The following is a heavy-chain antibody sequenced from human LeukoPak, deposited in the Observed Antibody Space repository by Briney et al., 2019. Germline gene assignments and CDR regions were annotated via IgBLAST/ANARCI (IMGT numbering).Heavy chain of an antibody. J-gene: IGHJ4*02. D-gene: IGHD3-10*01. CDR2: INPNSGGT. CDR1: GYTFTGYY. Sequence: GASVKVSCKASGYTFTGYYMHWVRQAPGQGLEWMGWINPNSGGTNYAQKFQGRVTMTRETSISTAYMELSRLRSEDTAVYYCARVTRITMVRGVNLRPRWGYYFDYWGQGTLVTVSS. CDR3: ARVTRITMVRGVNLRPRWGYYFDY. V-gene: IGHV1-2*02.